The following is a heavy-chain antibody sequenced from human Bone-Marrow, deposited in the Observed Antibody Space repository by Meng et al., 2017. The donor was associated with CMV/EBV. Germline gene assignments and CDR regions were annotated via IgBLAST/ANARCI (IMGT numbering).Heavy chain of an antibody. CDR2: ISSSGSTI. CDR1: GFTFSSYE. CDR3: ARASISVLMVYTDAFDI. D-gene: IGHD2-8*01. J-gene: IGHJ3*02. V-gene: IGHV3-48*03. Sequence: GESLKISCAASGFTFSSYEMYWVRQAPGKGLEWVSYISSSGSTIYYADSVKGRFTISRDNAKNSLYLQMNSLRAEDTAVYYCARASISVLMVYTDAFDIWGQGTMVTVSS.